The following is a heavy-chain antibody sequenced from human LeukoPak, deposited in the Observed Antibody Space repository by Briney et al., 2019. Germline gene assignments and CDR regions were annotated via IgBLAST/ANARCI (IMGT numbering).Heavy chain of an antibody. CDR2: INHSGGT. CDR3: ARARLSPPYYYYGMDV. J-gene: IGHJ6*02. CDR1: GGSFSGYY. Sequence: SETLSLTCAVYGGSFSGYYWSWIRQPPGKGLEWIGEINHSGGTNYSPSLKSRVTISVDTSKNQFSLKLSSVTAADTAVYYCARARLSPPYYYYGMDVWGQGTTVTVSS. D-gene: IGHD2/OR15-2a*01. V-gene: IGHV4-34*01.